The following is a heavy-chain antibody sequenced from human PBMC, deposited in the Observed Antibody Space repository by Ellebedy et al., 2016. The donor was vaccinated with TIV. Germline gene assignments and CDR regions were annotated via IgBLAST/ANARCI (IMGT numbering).Heavy chain of an antibody. J-gene: IGHJ5*02. CDR2: IYTSGST. CDR3: ARDVPMGTVTTGNWFDP. D-gene: IGHD4-17*01. Sequence: GSLRLXXTVSGGSISSYYWSWIRQPAGKGLEWIGRIYTSGSTNYNPSLKNRVTMSVDTSKNQFSLKLSSVTAADTAVYYCARDVPMGTVTTGNWFDPWGQGTLVTASS. V-gene: IGHV4-4*07. CDR1: GGSISSYY.